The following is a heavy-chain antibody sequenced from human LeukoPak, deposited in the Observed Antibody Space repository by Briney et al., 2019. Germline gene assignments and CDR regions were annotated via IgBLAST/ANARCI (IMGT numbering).Heavy chain of an antibody. D-gene: IGHD5-12*01. CDR1: GFTFSSYS. V-gene: IGHV3-66*01. CDR3: AGGPSGYHNT. Sequence: PGGSLRLSCAASGFTFSSYSMTWVRQAPGKGLEWVLLIYSGGSTYYAGSVKGRFTISRDNSKNTLYLQMNSLRAEDTAVYYCAGGPSGYHNTGGQGTLVTVSS. J-gene: IGHJ4*02. CDR2: IYSGGST.